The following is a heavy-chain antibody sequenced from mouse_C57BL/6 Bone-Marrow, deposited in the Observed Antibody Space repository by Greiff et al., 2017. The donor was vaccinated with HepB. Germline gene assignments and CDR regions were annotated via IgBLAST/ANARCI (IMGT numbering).Heavy chain of an antibody. Sequence: EVQLQQSGPELVKPGASVKISCKASGYTFTDYYMNWVKQSHGKSLEWIGDINPNNGGTSYNQKFKGKATLTVDKSSSTAYMELRSLPSEDSAVDYCARVHYYGSSYSYWYFDVWGTGTTVTVSS. CDR2: INPNNGGT. CDR1: GYTFTDYY. CDR3: ARVHYYGSSYSYWYFDV. V-gene: IGHV1-26*01. J-gene: IGHJ1*03. D-gene: IGHD1-1*01.